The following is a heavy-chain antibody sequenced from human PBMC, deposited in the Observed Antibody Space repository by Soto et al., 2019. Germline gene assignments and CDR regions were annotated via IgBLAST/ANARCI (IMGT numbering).Heavy chain of an antibody. V-gene: IGHV1-69*01. CDR1: GGSFSSYA. CDR3: ERDLSNHDNAFDI. J-gene: IGHJ3*02. CDR2: IIPIFGTA. Sequence: GXSVKVSCKTSGGSFSSYAISWVRQDPGQGLEWMGGIIPIFGTANYAQKFQGRVTITADESTSTAYMELSSLRSEDTAVYYCERDLSNHDNAFDIWGQGTMVTVSS. D-gene: IGHD3-9*01.